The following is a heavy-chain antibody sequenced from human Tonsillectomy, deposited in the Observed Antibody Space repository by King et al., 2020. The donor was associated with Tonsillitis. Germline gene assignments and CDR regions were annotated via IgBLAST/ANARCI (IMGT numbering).Heavy chain of an antibody. J-gene: IGHJ4*02. V-gene: IGHV3-30-3*01. D-gene: IGHD4-17*01. CDR3: AGETVTTTGAFDY. Sequence: QLVQSGGGVVQPGRSLRLSCATSGFTFIDYAVHWVRQAPGMWLEGWAGVSHDGSNEYYAYSVKGRLTISRDNSKSTMYLQMDSLRTEDTAVFYCAGETVTTTGAFDYWGQRTLVTVSS. CDR2: VSHDGSNE. CDR1: GFTFIDYA.